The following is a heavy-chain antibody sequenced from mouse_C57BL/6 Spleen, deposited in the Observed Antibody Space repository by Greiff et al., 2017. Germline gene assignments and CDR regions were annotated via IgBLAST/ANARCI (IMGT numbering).Heavy chain of an antibody. J-gene: IGHJ3*01. Sequence: DVQLQESGPELVKPGASVKMSCKASGYTFTDYNMHWVKQSHGKSLEWIGYINPNNGGTSYNQKFKGKATLTVNKSSSTAYMELRSLTSEDSAVYYCARGWLLAWFAYWGQGTLVTVSA. CDR3: ARGWLLAWFAY. D-gene: IGHD2-3*01. V-gene: IGHV1-22*01. CDR2: INPNNGGT. CDR1: GYTFTDYN.